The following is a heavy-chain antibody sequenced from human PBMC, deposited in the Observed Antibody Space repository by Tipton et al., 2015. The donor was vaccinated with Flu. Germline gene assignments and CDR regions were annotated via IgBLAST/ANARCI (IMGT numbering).Heavy chain of an antibody. CDR3: TRGSDWYAY. J-gene: IGHJ4*02. D-gene: IGHD6-19*01. CDR1: GGSISNYY. Sequence: TLSLTCSVSGGSISNYYWSWIRQPPGKGLEWIGYIYYSGSTNYNPSLKSRVTISVDTSKNQVSLNLGSVTVADTAVYYCTRGSDWYAYWGQGTLVTVSS. CDR2: IYYSGST. V-gene: IGHV4-59*01.